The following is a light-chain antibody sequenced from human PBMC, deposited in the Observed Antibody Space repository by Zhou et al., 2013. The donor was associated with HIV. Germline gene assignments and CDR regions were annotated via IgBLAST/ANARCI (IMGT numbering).Light chain of an antibody. J-gene: IGKJ2*01. CDR3: QQRRNWPVT. CDR1: QSVSSSY. Sequence: EIVLTQSPGTLSLSPGEGATLSCRARQSVSSSYLAWYQQKPGQAPRLLIYGASSRATGIPDRFSGSGSGTDFTLTISRLEPGDFAVYYCQQRRNWPVTFGQGTKLEI. V-gene: IGKV3D-20*02. CDR2: GAS.